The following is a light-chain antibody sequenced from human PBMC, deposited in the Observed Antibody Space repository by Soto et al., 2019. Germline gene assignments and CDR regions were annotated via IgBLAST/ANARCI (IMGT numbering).Light chain of an antibody. V-gene: IGLV2-14*03. CDR2: DVS. Sequence: QSALTQPASVSGSPGQPITISCTGTSSDIGDYNYVSWYQHHPGKAPKLMIYDVSNRPSGISNRFSGSKSGNTASLTISGLQAEDEADYYCSSYTSSSTNVIFGGGTKLTVL. CDR1: SSDIGDYNY. CDR3: SSYTSSSTNVI. J-gene: IGLJ2*01.